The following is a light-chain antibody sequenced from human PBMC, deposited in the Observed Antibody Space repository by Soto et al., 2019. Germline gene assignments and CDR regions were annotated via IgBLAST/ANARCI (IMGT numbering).Light chain of an antibody. CDR1: QSVSTY. V-gene: IGKV3-11*01. CDR3: QQRSNWPLT. CDR2: DAT. Sequence: EIVLTQSPATLSLSPGERATLSCRASQSVSTYLAWYQQKPGQAPRLLVYDATNRATGIPARFSGSGSGTDFTRTINSLEPEDFAVYSCQQRSNWPLTFCGGTKVEIK. J-gene: IGKJ4*01.